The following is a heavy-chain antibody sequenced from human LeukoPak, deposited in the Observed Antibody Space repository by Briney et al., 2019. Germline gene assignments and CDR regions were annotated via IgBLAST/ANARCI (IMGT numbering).Heavy chain of an antibody. D-gene: IGHD3-10*01. J-gene: IGHJ4*02. V-gene: IGHV3-20*04. CDR3: AREGSGSGSYKDY. Sequence: GGSLRLSCAASGFTVSSNYMSWVRQAPGKGLEWVSGINWNGGSTGYADSVKGRFTISRDNAKSSLYLQMNSLRAEDTALYYCAREGSGSGSYKDYWGQGTLVTVSS. CDR1: GFTVSSNY. CDR2: INWNGGST.